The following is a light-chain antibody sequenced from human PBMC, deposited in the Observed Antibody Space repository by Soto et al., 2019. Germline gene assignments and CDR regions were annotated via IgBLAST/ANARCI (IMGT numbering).Light chain of an antibody. V-gene: IGLV2-14*01. CDR3: RSYTSSITLEV. CDR2: DVS. CDR1: SSDVGGYNY. J-gene: IGLJ1*01. Sequence: QSVLTQPASVSGSPGQSITISCTGTSSDVGGYNYVSWYQQPPGKAPKLMIYDVSNRPSGVSNRFSGSKSGNTASLTISGLQAEDEANYYCRSYTSSITLEVFGTGTKVTVL.